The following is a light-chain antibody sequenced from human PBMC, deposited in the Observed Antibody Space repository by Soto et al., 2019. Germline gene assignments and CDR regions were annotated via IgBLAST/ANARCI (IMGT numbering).Light chain of an antibody. V-gene: IGKV1-33*01. CDR2: DAF. J-gene: IGKJ4*01. CDR3: QQYDNLPVT. Sequence: DIQMTQSPSSLSSSVGDRVTITCQASHDIINYLNWFHQKPGEDPKLLIFDAFNLETGVPSRCSGSGSGTDFTLTISRLQPEDIATYYCQQYDNLPVTFGGGTQVEIK. CDR1: HDIINY.